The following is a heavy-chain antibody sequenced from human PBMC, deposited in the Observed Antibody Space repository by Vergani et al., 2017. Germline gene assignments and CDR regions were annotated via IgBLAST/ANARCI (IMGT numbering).Heavy chain of an antibody. CDR3: ASLTLDTATYPFDY. D-gene: IGHD5-18*01. J-gene: IGHJ4*02. V-gene: IGHV1-2*06. CDR1: GYTFTGYY. Sequence: QVQLVQSGAEVKKPGASVKVSCKASGYTFTGYYMHWVRQAPGQGLEWMGRINPNSGGPNYAQKFQGRVTMTRDTSISTAYMELSRLRSDDTAVYYCASLTLDTATYPFDYWGQGTLVTVSS. CDR2: INPNSGGP.